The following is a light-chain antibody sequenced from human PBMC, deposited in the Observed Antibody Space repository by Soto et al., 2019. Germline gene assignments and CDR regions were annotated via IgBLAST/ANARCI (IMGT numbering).Light chain of an antibody. V-gene: IGKV3-20*01. CDR1: QSVTDTY. J-gene: IGKJ4*01. CDR3: QQYGSSPVT. Sequence: DIVLTQSPGTLSLSVGERAALSCRASQSVTDTYLAWYQQKPGQAPRLIIYGTSIKATGISDRFTGSGSGTDFTLTISRLAPEEFAVYYCQQYGSSPVTFGGGTRVEI. CDR2: GTS.